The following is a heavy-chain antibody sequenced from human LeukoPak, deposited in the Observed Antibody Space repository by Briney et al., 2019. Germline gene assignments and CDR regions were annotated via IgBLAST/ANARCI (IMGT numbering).Heavy chain of an antibody. D-gene: IGHD1-20*01. Sequence: ASVKVSCKASGYTCTSYDINWVRQATGQGLEWMGWMNPNSGNTGYAQKFQGRVTMTRNTSISTAYMELSSLRSEATAVYYCARGRRFNWNPQYYWGQGTLVTVSS. CDR1: GYTCTSYD. J-gene: IGHJ4*02. CDR3: ARGRRFNWNPQYY. CDR2: MNPNSGNT. V-gene: IGHV1-8*01.